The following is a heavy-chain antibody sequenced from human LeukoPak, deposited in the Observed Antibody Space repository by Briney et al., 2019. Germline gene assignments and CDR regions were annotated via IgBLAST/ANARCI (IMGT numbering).Heavy chain of an antibody. D-gene: IGHD3-10*01. CDR1: GYSISSGYY. CDR2: IHHSGST. J-gene: IGHJ4*02. CDR3: ARASRGHDY. V-gene: IGHV4-38-2*02. Sequence: SETLSLTCNVSGYSISSGYYWGWIRQPPGKGLEWIGSIHHSGSTYYNPSLKSRVTISVDTSKNQFSLKLTSVTAADTAVYYCARASRGHDYWGQGTLVTVSS.